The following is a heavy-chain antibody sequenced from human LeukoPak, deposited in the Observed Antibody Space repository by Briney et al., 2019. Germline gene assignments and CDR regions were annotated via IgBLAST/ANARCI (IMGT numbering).Heavy chain of an antibody. CDR1: GGSISSYY. CDR3: ARGPHYYDSSRSHAEYFQH. V-gene: IGHV4-59*08. Sequence: SETLSLTCTVSGGSISSYYWNWIRQPPGKGLEWIGYIYYSGSTNYNPPLKSRVTISVDTSKNQFSLKLSSVTAADTAVYYCARGPHYYDSSRSHAEYFQHWGQGTLVTVSS. CDR2: IYYSGST. D-gene: IGHD3-22*01. J-gene: IGHJ1*01.